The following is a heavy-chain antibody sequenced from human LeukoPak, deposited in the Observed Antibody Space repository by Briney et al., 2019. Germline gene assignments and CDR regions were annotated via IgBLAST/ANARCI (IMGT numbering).Heavy chain of an antibody. CDR2: ISWNSGSI. CDR1: GFTFDDYA. J-gene: IGHJ4*02. D-gene: IGHD3-10*01. CDR3: AKDIHYFQSDY. V-gene: IGHV3-9*01. Sequence: GGSLRLSCAASGFTFDDYAMHWVRQAPGKGLEWVSGISWNSGSIGYADSVKGRFTISRDNAKNLLDLQMNSLTAEDTAIYYCAKDIHYFQSDYWGQGTLVTVSS.